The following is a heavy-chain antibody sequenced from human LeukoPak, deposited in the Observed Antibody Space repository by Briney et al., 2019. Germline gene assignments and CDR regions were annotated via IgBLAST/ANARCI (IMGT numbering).Heavy chain of an antibody. J-gene: IGHJ6*02. V-gene: IGHV3-66*01. CDR3: ARDQGGYSYGHSYYGMDV. CDR2: IYSGGST. CDR1: GFTVSSNY. Sequence: GGSLRLSCAASGFTVSSNYMSWVRQAPGKGLEWVSVIYSGGSTYYADSVKGRFTISRDNSKNTLYLQMNSLRAEDTAVYYCARDQGGYSYGHSYYGMDVWGQGTTVTVSS. D-gene: IGHD5-18*01.